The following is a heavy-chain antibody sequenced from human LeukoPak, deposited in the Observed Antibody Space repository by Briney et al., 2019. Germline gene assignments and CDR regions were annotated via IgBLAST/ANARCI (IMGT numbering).Heavy chain of an antibody. Sequence: GGSLRLSCAVSGFTFSSYAMTWVRQAPGKGLEWVAVISYDGSNKYYADSVKGRFTISRDNSKNTLYLQMNSLRAEDTAVYYCAKESVVVPFDYWGQGTLVTVSS. CDR1: GFTFSSYA. V-gene: IGHV3-30-3*01. CDR2: ISYDGSNK. J-gene: IGHJ4*02. D-gene: IGHD2-15*01. CDR3: AKESVVVPFDY.